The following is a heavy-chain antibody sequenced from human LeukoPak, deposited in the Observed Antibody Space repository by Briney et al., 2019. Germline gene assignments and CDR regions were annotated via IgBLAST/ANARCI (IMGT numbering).Heavy chain of an antibody. J-gene: IGHJ4*02. CDR2: ISAYNGNT. D-gene: IGHD3-10*01. Sequence: ASVKVSCKASGYTFTSYGISWVRQAPGQGLEWMGRISAYNGNTNYAQKLQGRVTMTTDTSTSTAYMELRSLRSDDTAVYYCARGLELWFGELLPIFDYWGQGTLVTVSS. CDR1: GYTFTSYG. V-gene: IGHV1-18*01. CDR3: ARGLELWFGELLPIFDY.